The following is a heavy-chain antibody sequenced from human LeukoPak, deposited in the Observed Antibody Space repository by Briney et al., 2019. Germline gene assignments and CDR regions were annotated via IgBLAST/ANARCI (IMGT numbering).Heavy chain of an antibody. V-gene: IGHV4-59*08. CDR2: IYYSGST. D-gene: IGHD6-13*01. CDR1: GGSISDYY. Sequence: SETLSLTCTVSGGSISDYYWSWIRQPPGKGLECIGYIYYSGSTYYNPSLKSRVTISVDTSKNQFSLKLSSVTAADTAVYYCARQGPYSSPVDYWGQGTLVTVSS. CDR3: ARQGPYSSPVDY. J-gene: IGHJ4*02.